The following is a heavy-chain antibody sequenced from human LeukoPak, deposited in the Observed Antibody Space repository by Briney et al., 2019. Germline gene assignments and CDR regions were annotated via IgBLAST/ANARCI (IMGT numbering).Heavy chain of an antibody. CDR1: GGSISSGSYY. J-gene: IGHJ5*02. CDR2: IYTSGST. Sequence: SETLSLTCTVSGGSISSGSYYWSWIRQPAGKGLEWIGRIYTSGSTNYNPSLKSRVTISVDTSKNQFSLKLSSVSAADTAVYYCARGGYYGSGNDFRFDPWGQGTLVTVSS. V-gene: IGHV4-61*02. D-gene: IGHD3-10*01. CDR3: ARGGYYGSGNDFRFDP.